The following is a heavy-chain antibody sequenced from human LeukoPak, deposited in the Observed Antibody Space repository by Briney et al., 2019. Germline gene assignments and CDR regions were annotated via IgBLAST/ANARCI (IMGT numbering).Heavy chain of an antibody. Sequence: SETLSLTCTVSGGSIRSGDYYWSWIRQPPGKGLEWIGYIYYSGSTYYSPSLKSRVTISVATSKNQFSLKLSSVTAADTAVYYCARGDDSSGYSPFDYWGQGTLVTVSS. J-gene: IGHJ4*02. CDR1: GGSIRSGDYY. D-gene: IGHD3-22*01. V-gene: IGHV4-30-4*01. CDR2: IYYSGST. CDR3: ARGDDSSGYSPFDY.